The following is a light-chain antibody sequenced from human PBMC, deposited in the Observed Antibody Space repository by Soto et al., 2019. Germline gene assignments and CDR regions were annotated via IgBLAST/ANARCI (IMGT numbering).Light chain of an antibody. CDR2: ENY. CDR1: ASNIGNNY. V-gene: IGLV1-51*02. J-gene: IGLJ2*01. Sequence: QSVLTQPPSVSAAPGQKVTISCSGSASNIGNNYVSWYQQLPGTAPKLLTYENYERPSGIPDRFSGSKSGTSATLGITGLQTGDEADYYCGAWDNSLTGGVFGGGTKLTVL. CDR3: GAWDNSLTGGV.